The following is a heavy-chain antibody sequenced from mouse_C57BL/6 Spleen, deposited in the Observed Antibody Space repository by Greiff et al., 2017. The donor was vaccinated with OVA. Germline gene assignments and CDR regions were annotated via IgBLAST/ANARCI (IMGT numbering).Heavy chain of an antibody. J-gene: IGHJ2*01. CDR3: ARGGVLSYYFDY. CDR1: GYTFTSYW. D-gene: IGHD1-1*02. V-gene: IGHV1-55*01. Sequence: QVHVKQPGAELVKPGASVKMSCKASGYTFTSYWITWVKQRPGHGLEWIGDIYPGSGSTNFNEKFKSKATLTVDTSSSTAYMQLSSLTSEDSAVYYCARGGVLSYYFDYWGQGTTLTVSS. CDR2: IYPGSGST.